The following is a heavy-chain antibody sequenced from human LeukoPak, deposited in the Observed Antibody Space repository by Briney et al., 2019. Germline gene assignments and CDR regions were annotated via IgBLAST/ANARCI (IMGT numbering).Heavy chain of an antibody. V-gene: IGHV3-43*02. CDR1: GFTFDKYA. D-gene: IGHD1-26*01. CDR2: ISADGTT. J-gene: IGHJ6*02. CDR3: ATWAFYHGLDV. Sequence: GGSLRLSCTASGFTFDKYAMHWVRQRPGKGLEWVSVISADGTTDHADSVKGRFTVSRDNSKESQFLQMNSLRAEDTALYYCATWAFYHGLDVWGQGTPVTVSS.